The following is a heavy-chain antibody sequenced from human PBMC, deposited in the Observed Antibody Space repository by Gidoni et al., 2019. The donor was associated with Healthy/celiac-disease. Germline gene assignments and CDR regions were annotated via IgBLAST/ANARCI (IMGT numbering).Heavy chain of an antibody. Sequence: EVQLVESGGGLVKPGGSLRLSCAASGFTFSHAWMSWVRQAPGKGLEWVGRIKSKTDVGTTDYAAPVKGRFTISRDDSKNTLYLQMNSLKTEDTAVYYCTMRGYSYGPDDWFDPWGQGTLVTVSS. J-gene: IGHJ5*02. CDR1: GFTFSHAW. D-gene: IGHD5-18*01. CDR2: IKSKTDVGTT. V-gene: IGHV3-15*01. CDR3: TMRGYSYGPDDWFDP.